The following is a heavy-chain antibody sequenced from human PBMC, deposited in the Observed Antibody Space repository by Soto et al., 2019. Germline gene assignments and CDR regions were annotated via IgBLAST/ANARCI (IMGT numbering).Heavy chain of an antibody. CDR3: ARGGYSSSWEFDF. J-gene: IGHJ4*02. CDR2: VSPHSGST. V-gene: IGHV1-8*01. Sequence: QVQLVQSGAEVKKPGASLRVSCKASGYTFTTYDINWVRQTPGQGLEWMGWVSPHSGSTDFAQKFQGRRTMTTNTTITTAYMDLISLRSDDSAVYFCARGGYSSSWEFDFWGQGTLVTVS. CDR1: GYTFTTYD. D-gene: IGHD6-6*01.